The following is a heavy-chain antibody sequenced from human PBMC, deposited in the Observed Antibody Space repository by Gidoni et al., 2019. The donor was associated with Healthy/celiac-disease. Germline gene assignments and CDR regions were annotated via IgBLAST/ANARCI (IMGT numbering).Heavy chain of an antibody. Sequence: EVQLVQSGAEVKKPGESLKISCKGSGYSFTSYWIGWVRQMPGKGLEWMGIIYPGDSDTRYSPSFQGQVTISADKSISTAYLQWSSLKASDTAMYYCARPPYYYDSSGYSNAFDIWGQGTMVTVSS. D-gene: IGHD3-22*01. CDR1: GYSFTSYW. V-gene: IGHV5-51*01. CDR2: IYPGDSDT. J-gene: IGHJ3*02. CDR3: ARPPYYYDSSGYSNAFDI.